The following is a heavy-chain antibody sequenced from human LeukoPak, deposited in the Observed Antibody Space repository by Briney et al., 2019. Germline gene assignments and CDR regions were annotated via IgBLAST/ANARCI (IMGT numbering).Heavy chain of an antibody. Sequence: SETLSLTCTVSGGSISSGGYYWSWIRQHPGKGLEWIGYIYYSGSTYYNPSLKSRVTISVDTSKNQFSLKLSSVTAADTAVYYCARRRFLEWQKGVDWFDPWGQGTLVTVSS. V-gene: IGHV4-31*03. CDR2: IYYSGST. CDR1: GGSISSGGYY. J-gene: IGHJ5*02. D-gene: IGHD3-3*01. CDR3: ARRRFLEWQKGVDWFDP.